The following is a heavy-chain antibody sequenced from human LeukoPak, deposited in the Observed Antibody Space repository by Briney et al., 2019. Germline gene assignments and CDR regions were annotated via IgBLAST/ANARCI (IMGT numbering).Heavy chain of an antibody. V-gene: IGHV3-48*03. CDR2: ISSSGTTI. J-gene: IGHJ4*02. Sequence: GGSLRLSCAASGFTFSTYEMNWVRQAPGKGLEWVSYISSSGTTIYYADSVKGRFTISRENAKNSLYLQMNSLRAEDTAVYYCARARTTTGGLDYWGQGTLVTVSS. CDR3: ARARTTTGGLDY. D-gene: IGHD4-17*01. CDR1: GFTFSTYE.